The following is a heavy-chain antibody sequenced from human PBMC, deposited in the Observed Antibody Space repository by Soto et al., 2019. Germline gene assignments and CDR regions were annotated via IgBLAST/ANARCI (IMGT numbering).Heavy chain of an antibody. D-gene: IGHD2-15*01. V-gene: IGHV5-51*01. CDR2: IYPGDSDT. CDR1: GDSFASYW. Sequence: GAPLNFSGKACGDSFASYWSGWLREMAGKGPEWMGIIYPGDSDTRYSPSFQGQVTISADKTISTDYLQWSSLTASDTARYYCARRPSRSNLFDPWGQGTLVTVSS. CDR3: ARRPSRSNLFDP. J-gene: IGHJ5*02.